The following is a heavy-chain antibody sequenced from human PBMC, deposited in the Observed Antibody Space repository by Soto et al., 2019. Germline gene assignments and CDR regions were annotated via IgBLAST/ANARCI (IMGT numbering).Heavy chain of an antibody. CDR1: GFTFSNAW. D-gene: IGHD3-9*01. V-gene: IGHV3-15*07. Sequence: EVQLVESGGGLVKPGGSLRLFCAASGFTFSNAWMNWVRQAPGKGLEWVGRIKSKTDGGTTDYAAPVKGRFTISRDDSKNTLYLQMNSLKTEDTAVYYCTNDFDWLLESGLVWGQGTLVTVSS. J-gene: IGHJ4*02. CDR2: IKSKTDGGTT. CDR3: TNDFDWLLESGLV.